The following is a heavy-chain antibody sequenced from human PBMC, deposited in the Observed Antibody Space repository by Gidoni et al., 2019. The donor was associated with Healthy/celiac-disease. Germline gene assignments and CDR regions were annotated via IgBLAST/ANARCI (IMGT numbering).Heavy chain of an antibody. D-gene: IGHD6-13*01. CDR2: ILYDGSNK. Sequence: QVQLVESGGGVVQPGRSLRLSCAASGFTFSSYGMTWVRQAPGKGLEWVEVILYDGSNKYYADSVKGRFTISRDNSKNTLYLQMNSLRAEDTAVYYCARGIRWYSSSWYGYWGQGTLVTVSS. CDR1: GFTFSSYG. CDR3: ARGIRWYSSSWYGY. V-gene: IGHV3-33*01. J-gene: IGHJ4*02.